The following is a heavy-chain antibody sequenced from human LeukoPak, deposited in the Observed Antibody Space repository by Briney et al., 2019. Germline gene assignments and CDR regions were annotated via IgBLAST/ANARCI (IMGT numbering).Heavy chain of an antibody. D-gene: IGHD6-13*01. V-gene: IGHV1-2*02. CDR2: INPSSGGT. CDR1: GYTFTGYY. CDR3: ARRVGGSSWYYYYYYMDV. Sequence: GASVKVSCKASGYTFTGYYMHWVRQAPGQGLEWMGWINPSSGGTNYAQKFQGRVTMTRDTSISTAYMELSRLRSDDTAVYYCARRVGGSSWYYYYYYMDVWGKGTTVTISS. J-gene: IGHJ6*03.